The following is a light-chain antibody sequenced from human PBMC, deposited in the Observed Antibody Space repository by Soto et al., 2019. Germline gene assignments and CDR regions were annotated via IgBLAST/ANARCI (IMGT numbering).Light chain of an antibody. CDR3: SSFTSYSTLV. V-gene: IGLV2-14*03. CDR2: DVN. CDR1: GRDVGGYSY. J-gene: IGLJ2*01. Sequence: QSALTQPASVSGSPGQSITISCTGTGRDVGGYSYVSWYQQHPGKAPKLMIYDVNNRPSGVSDRFSGSKSGNTASLTISGLQAEDESDYYCSSFTSYSTLVFGGGTKLTVL.